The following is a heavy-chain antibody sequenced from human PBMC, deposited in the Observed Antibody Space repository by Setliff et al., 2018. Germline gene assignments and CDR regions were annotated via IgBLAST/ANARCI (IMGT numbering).Heavy chain of an antibody. D-gene: IGHD1-26*01. CDR1: GGSISSYY. V-gene: IGHV4-4*08. J-gene: IGHJ4*02. CDR3: ARQGRELRGYYFDY. CDR2: IYSSGNT. Sequence: SETLSLTCTVSGGSISSYYWSWIRQPPWKGLEWIGYIYSSGNTYYSPSLKSRVTISVDTSKNQFSLKLSSVTAADTAVYYCARQGRELRGYYFDYWGQGTLVTVSS.